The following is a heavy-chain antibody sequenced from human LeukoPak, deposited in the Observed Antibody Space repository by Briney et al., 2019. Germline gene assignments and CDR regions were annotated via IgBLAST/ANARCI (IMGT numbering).Heavy chain of an antibody. CDR1: GGSISSYY. D-gene: IGHD6-13*01. CDR2: IYSSGST. V-gene: IGHV4-4*07. J-gene: IGHJ4*02. Sequence: SETLSLTCTVSGGSISSYYWSWIRQPAGKGLEWIGRIYSSGSTNYSPSLKSRVTISVDKSKNQFSLKLSSVTAADTAVYYCARGSNWAFDYWGQGILLTVSS. CDR3: ARGSNWAFDY.